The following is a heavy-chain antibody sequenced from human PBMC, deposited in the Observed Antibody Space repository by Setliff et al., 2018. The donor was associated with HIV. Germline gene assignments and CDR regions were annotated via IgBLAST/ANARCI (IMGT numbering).Heavy chain of an antibody. Sequence: PSETLSLTCTVSGDSVSSASYYWSWIRQPPGEGPEWIGYIYYSGTTKYNPSLKSRVTISVDTSKNQFSLKLSSVTAADTAVYYCASEAWTSYRSSSGYYYYYMDVWGKGTTVTVSS. CDR1: GDSVSSASYY. CDR3: ASEAWTSYRSSSGYYYYYMDV. J-gene: IGHJ6*03. CDR2: IYYSGTT. D-gene: IGHD6-6*01. V-gene: IGHV4-61*01.